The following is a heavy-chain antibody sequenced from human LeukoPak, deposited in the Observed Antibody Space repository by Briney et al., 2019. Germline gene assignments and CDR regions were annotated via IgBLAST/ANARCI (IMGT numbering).Heavy chain of an antibody. CDR1: GGSISSYY. J-gene: IGHJ4*02. V-gene: IGHV4-59*08. CDR2: IYYSGST. CDR3: ARAIAVAGTWVTDDY. Sequence: SETLSLTCTVSGGSISSYYWSWIRQPPGKGLEWIGYIYYSGSTNYNPSLKSRVTISVDTSKNQFSLKLSSVTAADTAVYCCARAIAVAGTWVTDDYWGQGTLVTVYS. D-gene: IGHD6-19*01.